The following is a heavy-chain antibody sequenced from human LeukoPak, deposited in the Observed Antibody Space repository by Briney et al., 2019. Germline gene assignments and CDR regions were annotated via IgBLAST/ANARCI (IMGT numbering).Heavy chain of an antibody. J-gene: IGHJ4*02. CDR3: ARAHYDSSGYYDFDY. CDR2: ISAYNGNT. CDR1: GYTFTSYG. Sequence: GASVKVSCKASGYTFTSYGISWVRQAPGQGLEWMGWISAYNGNTNYAQKLQGRVTMTTDTSTSTAYMELRSLRSDDTAVYYCARAHYDSSGYYDFDYWGQGTLVTVSS. V-gene: IGHV1-18*01. D-gene: IGHD3-22*01.